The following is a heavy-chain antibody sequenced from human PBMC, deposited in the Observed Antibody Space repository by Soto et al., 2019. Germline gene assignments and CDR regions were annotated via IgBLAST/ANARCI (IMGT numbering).Heavy chain of an antibody. Sequence: DVQLVESGGGLIQPGGSLRLSCAASGLTVTTNYISWVRQAPGKGLEWVSVFYSGFMTYYADSVRGRFTISVDSSKNTLYLQMNGLRVEDTAKYFCAKDGRRVGPTLNWLDSWGQGTQVTVTS. CDR1: GLTVTTNY. V-gene: IGHV3-53*01. D-gene: IGHD1-26*01. CDR2: FYSGFMT. CDR3: AKDGRRVGPTLNWLDS. J-gene: IGHJ5*01.